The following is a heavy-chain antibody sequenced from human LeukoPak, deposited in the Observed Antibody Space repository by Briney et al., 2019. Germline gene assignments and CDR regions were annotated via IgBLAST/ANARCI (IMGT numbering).Heavy chain of an antibody. CDR2: ISSSSSTI. Sequence: GGSLRLSCAASGFTFSSYSMNWVSQAPGKWLEWVSYISSSSSTIFYADSVKGRFTISRDNAKNSLYLQMHRLRDEDTAVYYCARAWYSWGYYFDYWGQGTLVTVSS. J-gene: IGHJ4*02. CDR3: ARAWYSWGYYFDY. V-gene: IGHV3-48*02. D-gene: IGHD1-26*01. CDR1: GFTFSSYS.